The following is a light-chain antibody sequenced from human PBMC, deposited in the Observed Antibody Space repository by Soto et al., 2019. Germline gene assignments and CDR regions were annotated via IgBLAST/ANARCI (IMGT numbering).Light chain of an antibody. V-gene: IGKV3-20*01. CDR1: QSVSSSY. CDR2: GAS. Sequence: EIVLTQSPATLSLSPGERATLSCRASQSVSSSYLAWYQQKPGPAPRLLIYGASSRATGIPDRFSGSGSGTDFTLTISRLEPEDFAVYYCQQYGSSTITFGQGTRLEIK. J-gene: IGKJ5*01. CDR3: QQYGSSTIT.